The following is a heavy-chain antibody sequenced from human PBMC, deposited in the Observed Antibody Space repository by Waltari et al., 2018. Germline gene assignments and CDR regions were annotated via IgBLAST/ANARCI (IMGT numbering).Heavy chain of an antibody. D-gene: IGHD5-12*01. CDR3: ARAVDVADY. V-gene: IGHV3-7*01. J-gene: IGHJ4*02. Sequence: EIQVVESGGGLVQPGGSLRLSCAASGFPFRSYWMSWVRQARGKGLEWVANIKQDGSAKFYLDSVKGRFTISRDNAKNTLYLQMNSLRAEDTALYYCARAVDVADYWGQGTLVTISS. CDR1: GFPFRSYW. CDR2: IKQDGSAK.